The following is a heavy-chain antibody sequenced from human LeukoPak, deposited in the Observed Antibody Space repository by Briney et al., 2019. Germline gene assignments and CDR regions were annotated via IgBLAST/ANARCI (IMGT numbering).Heavy chain of an antibody. D-gene: IGHD5-24*01. V-gene: IGHV3-30-3*01. CDR1: GFTFSSYA. J-gene: IGHJ4*02. Sequence: HPGRSLRLSCAASGFTFSSYAMHWVRQAPGKGLEWVAVISYDGSNKYYADSVRGRFTISRDNSKNTLYLQMNSLRAEDTAVYYCARSSEMTTHLKWGQGTLVTVSS. CDR2: ISYDGSNK. CDR3: ARSSEMTTHLK.